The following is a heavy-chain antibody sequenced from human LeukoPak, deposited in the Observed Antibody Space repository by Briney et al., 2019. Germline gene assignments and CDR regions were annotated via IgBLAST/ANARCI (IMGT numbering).Heavy chain of an antibody. Sequence: SETLSLTCAVYGGSFSGYYWSWIRQPPGKGLEWIGEINHSGSTNYNPSLKSRVTISVDTSKNQFSLKLSSVTAADTAVYYCARVRELVYYMDVWGKGTPVTVSS. V-gene: IGHV4-34*01. CDR1: GGSFSGYY. CDR2: INHSGST. J-gene: IGHJ6*03. D-gene: IGHD1-26*01. CDR3: ARVRELVYYMDV.